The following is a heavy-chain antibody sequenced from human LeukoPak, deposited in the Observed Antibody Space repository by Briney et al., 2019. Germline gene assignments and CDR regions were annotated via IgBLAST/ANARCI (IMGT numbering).Heavy chain of an antibody. D-gene: IGHD2-2*01. V-gene: IGHV3-74*01. CDR2: INSDGSST. CDR3: AARGYCSSTSCLLEY. Sequence: GGSLRLSCAASGFTFSSYWMHWVRQGPGEGLVWVSRINSDGSSTSHADSVKGRFTISRDNAKNTLYLQMNSLRAEDTAVYYCAARGYCSSTSCLLEYWGQGTLVTVSS. J-gene: IGHJ4*02. CDR1: GFTFSSYW.